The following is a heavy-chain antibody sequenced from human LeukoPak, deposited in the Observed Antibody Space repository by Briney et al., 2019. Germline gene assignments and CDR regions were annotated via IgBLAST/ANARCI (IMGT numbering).Heavy chain of an antibody. CDR1: GGSISSYY. V-gene: IGHV4-59*01. Sequence: KPSETLSLTCTVSGGSISSYYWSWIRQPPGKGLEWIGYIYYRGSTNYNPSLKSRVTISVDTSKNQFSLKLSSVTAADMAVYYCAGLVGRYSSGLYYYYFDYWGQGTLVTVSS. CDR2: IYYRGST. J-gene: IGHJ4*02. CDR3: AGLVGRYSSGLYYYYFDY. D-gene: IGHD3-22*01.